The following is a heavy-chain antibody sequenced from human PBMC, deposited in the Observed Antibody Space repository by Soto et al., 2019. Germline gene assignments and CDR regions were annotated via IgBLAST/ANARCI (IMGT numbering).Heavy chain of an antibody. CDR3: ATRLRSQAFDM. J-gene: IGHJ3*02. CDR2: IDPDDSDI. CDR1: GYSFTNYW. V-gene: IGHV5-51*01. Sequence: GESLKISCKGSGYSFTNYWIGWVRQMPGKGLEWMGVIDPDDSDIRYSPSFQGQVTFSADKSSSTAYLQWSSLKASDTAMYYCATRLRSQAFDMWGQGSTVIVSS. D-gene: IGHD4-17*01.